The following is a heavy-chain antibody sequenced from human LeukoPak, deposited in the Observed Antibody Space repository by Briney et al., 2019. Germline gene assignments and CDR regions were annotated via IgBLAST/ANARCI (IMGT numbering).Heavy chain of an antibody. CDR1: GFIVTGNY. CDR3: ARRAGAYSHPYDY. CDR2: IDRGGST. Sequence: QSGGSLRLSCAASGFIVTGNYVNWVRQAPGKGLEWVSVIDRGGSTYYADSVKGRFTISRDNSKNTLYLQMNSLRAEDTAVYYCARRAGAYSHPYDYWGQGTLVTVSS. V-gene: IGHV3-53*01. J-gene: IGHJ4*02. D-gene: IGHD4/OR15-4a*01.